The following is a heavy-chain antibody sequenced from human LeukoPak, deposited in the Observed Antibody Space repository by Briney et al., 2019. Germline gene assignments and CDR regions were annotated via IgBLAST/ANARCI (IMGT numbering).Heavy chain of an antibody. CDR1: GGSISSYY. CDR2: IYYSGST. D-gene: IGHD3-10*01. J-gene: IGHJ4*02. V-gene: IGHV4-59*12. CDR3: ARRRGSY. Sequence: SETLSLTCTVSGGSISSYYWSWIRQPPGKGLEWIGYIYYSGSTNYNPSLKSRVTISVDTSKNQFSLKLTSVTAADTAVYFCARRRGSYWGQGTLVTVSS.